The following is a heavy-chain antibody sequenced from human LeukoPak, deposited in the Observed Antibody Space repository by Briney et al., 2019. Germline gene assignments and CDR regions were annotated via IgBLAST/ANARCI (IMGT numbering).Heavy chain of an antibody. CDR2: IYHSGST. V-gene: IGHV4-4*02. CDR1: GGSISSSNW. Sequence: PSGTLSLTCAVSGGSISSSNWWRWVRPPPGKGLEWMGEIYHSGSTNYNPSLKSRVTISVDKSKNQFSLKLSSVTAADTAVYYCARAGSGGAWFDFWGQGTLVSVSS. D-gene: IGHD6-19*01. J-gene: IGHJ4*02. CDR3: ARAGSGGAWFDF.